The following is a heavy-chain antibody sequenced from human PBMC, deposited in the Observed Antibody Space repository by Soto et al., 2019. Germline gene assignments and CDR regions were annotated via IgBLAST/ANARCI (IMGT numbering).Heavy chain of an antibody. D-gene: IGHD4-17*01. J-gene: IGHJ3*02. Sequence: SETLSLTCSVPGGSINSYYWSWIRQPAGKGLEWIGRIYTSGSTNYNPSLKSRVTMSVDTSKKQFSLKLSSVTAADTAVYYCARMTTVTTGLAFDIWGQGTMVTVPS. CDR3: ARMTTVTTGLAFDI. CDR1: GGSINSYY. V-gene: IGHV4-4*07. CDR2: IYTSGST.